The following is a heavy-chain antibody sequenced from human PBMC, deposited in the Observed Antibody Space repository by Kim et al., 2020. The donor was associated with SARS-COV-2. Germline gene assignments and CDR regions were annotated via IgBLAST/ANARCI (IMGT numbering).Heavy chain of an antibody. Sequence: ASVKVSCKASGYTFTSYDMNWVRQAPGQGLEWMGLINPNSGNTSYAQKFQGRVTMTRDTSTSTAYMELSSLRSEDTAVYYCARLDYYYGMDVWGQGTTVTVSS. CDR2: INPNSGNT. J-gene: IGHJ6*02. V-gene: IGHV1-8*02. CDR1: GYTFTSYD. CDR3: ARLDYYYGMDV.